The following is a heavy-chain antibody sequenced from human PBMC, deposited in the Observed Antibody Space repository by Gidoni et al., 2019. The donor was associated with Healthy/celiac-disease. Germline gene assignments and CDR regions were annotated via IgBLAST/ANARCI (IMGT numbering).Heavy chain of an antibody. CDR2: IYYSGST. J-gene: IGHJ4*02. CDR1: GGSISSYY. CDR3: ARGCDILTGYYLDY. D-gene: IGHD3-9*01. Sequence: QVQLQESGPGLVKPSETLSLTCTVSGGSISSYYWSWIRQPPGKGLEWIGYIYYSGSTNYNPSLKSRVTISVDTSKNQFSLKLSSVTAADTAVYYCARGCDILTGYYLDYWGQGTLVTVSS. V-gene: IGHV4-59*01.